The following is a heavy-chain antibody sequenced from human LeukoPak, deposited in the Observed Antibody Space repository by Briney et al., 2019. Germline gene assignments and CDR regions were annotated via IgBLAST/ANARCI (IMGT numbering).Heavy chain of an antibody. J-gene: IGHJ3*02. CDR2: INPNSGGT. V-gene: IGHV1-2*02. CDR3: ARDLEWLYPGGAFDI. Sequence: ASVKVSRKASGYTFTSYDINWVRQATGQGLEWMGWINPNSGGTNYAQKFQGRVTMTRDTSISTAYMELSRLRSDDTAVYYCARDLEWLYPGGAFDIWGQGTMVTVSS. D-gene: IGHD3-3*01. CDR1: GYTFTSYD.